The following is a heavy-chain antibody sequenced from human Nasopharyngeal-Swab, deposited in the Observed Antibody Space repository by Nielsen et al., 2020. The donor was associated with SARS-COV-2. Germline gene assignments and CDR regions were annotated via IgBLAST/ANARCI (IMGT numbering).Heavy chain of an antibody. CDR2: IYSGGST. V-gene: IGHV3-53*01. CDR3: ARGSFDYYYGMDV. J-gene: IGHJ6*02. Sequence: ESLKISCAASGFTVSSNYMSGGRQAPGKGLEWVSVIYSGGSTYYADSVKGRFTISRDNSKNTLYLQMNSLRAEDTAVYYCARGSFDYYYGMDVWGQGTTVTVSS. CDR1: GFTVSSNY.